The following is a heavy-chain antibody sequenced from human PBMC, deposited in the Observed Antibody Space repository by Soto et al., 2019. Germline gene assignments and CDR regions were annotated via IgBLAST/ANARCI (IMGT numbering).Heavy chain of an antibody. D-gene: IGHD6-6*01. CDR3: VKDHTSLSI. J-gene: IGHJ4*02. CDR1: GYTFTDYT. CDR2: INVGKGHT. V-gene: IGHV1-3*01. Sequence: GASVKVSCKASGYTFTDYTMHWVRQAPGQKFEWMGWINVGKGHTKYSQNFQGRLTITRDTSANTAYMELSSLSSEDTAVYYCVKDHTSLSIWGQGTLVTVSS.